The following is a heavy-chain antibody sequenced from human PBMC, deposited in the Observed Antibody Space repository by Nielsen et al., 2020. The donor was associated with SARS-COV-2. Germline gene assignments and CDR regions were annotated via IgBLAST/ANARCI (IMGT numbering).Heavy chain of an antibody. Sequence: SGPTLVKPTQTLTLTCSFSGFSLSTYGMCVSWIRQPPGRALEWLALIDWDDGKYYGTSLKTRLTISKDTSKNQVVLTMTNMDPVDTATYYCARTAWYNWNYPDYWGQGTLVTVSS. CDR1: GFSLSTYGMC. J-gene: IGHJ4*02. V-gene: IGHV2-70*01. CDR2: IDWDDGK. D-gene: IGHD1-20*01. CDR3: ARTAWYNWNYPDY.